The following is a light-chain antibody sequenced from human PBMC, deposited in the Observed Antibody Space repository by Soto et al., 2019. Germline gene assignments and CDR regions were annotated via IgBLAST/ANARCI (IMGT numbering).Light chain of an antibody. CDR1: QGISSA. J-gene: IGKJ5*01. Sequence: AIQLTQSPSSLSASVGDRVTITCRASQGISSALAWYQQKPGKAPKLLIYDASSLESGVPSRFSGSGSGTDFTLTISSLQPEDFAPYYCQHFNSYPTPFGQGTRLEIK. CDR3: QHFNSYPTP. CDR2: DAS. V-gene: IGKV1-13*02.